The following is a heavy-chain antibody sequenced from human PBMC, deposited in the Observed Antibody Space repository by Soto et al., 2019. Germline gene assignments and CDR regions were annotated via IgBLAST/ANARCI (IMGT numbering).Heavy chain of an antibody. CDR2: IYYSGST. CDR1: GCSIRSSSYY. V-gene: IGHV4-39*01. CDR3: ATLKPAAGRPVWFSA. J-gene: IGHJ5*02. Sequence: SETLSHTCTVSGCSIRSSSYYWGWIRQPPGKGLEWIGSIYYSGSTYYNPSLKSRVTISVDTSKNQFSLKLSSVTAADTAVYYGATLKPAAGRPVWFSAWGRGTMDPVSS. D-gene: IGHD6-13*01.